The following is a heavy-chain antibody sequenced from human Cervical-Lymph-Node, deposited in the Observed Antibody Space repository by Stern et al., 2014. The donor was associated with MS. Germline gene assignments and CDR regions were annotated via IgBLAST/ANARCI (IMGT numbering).Heavy chain of an antibody. Sequence: VQLLESGGGVVQPGRSLRLSCAASGFTFSYHAMHWVRHAPGKGLEWVAVISYDGSDKNDADSVKGRFTISRDNSRNTLYLQMNSLRVDDTAVYYCARGGAVATSDYYFDYWGQGILVTVSS. V-gene: IGHV3-30*01. D-gene: IGHD5-12*01. J-gene: IGHJ4*02. CDR3: ARGGAVATSDYYFDY. CDR2: ISYDGSDK. CDR1: GFTFSYHA.